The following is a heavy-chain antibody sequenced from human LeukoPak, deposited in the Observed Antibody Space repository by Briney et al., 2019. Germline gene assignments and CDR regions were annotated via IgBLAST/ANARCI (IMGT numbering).Heavy chain of an antibody. J-gene: IGHJ4*02. Sequence: TSETLSLTCTVSGGSISSSSYYWGWIRQPPGKGLEWIGSIYYSGSTYYNPSLKSRVTISVDTSKNQFSLKLSSVTAADTAVYYCAIEEQWLVPSHFDYWGQGTLVTVSS. CDR2: IYYSGST. CDR1: GGSISSSSYY. D-gene: IGHD6-19*01. V-gene: IGHV4-39*07. CDR3: AIEEQWLVPSHFDY.